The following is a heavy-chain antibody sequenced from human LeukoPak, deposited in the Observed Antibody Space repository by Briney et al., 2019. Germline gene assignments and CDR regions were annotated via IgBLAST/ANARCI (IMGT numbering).Heavy chain of an antibody. Sequence: RGSLRLSCAASGFTFSSYEMNWVRQAPGKGLEWVSFISYSGGTIYYADSVKGRFTISRDNAKNSLYLQMNSLRAEDTAVYYCSRALYDSSGYVDYWGQGTLVTVS. J-gene: IGHJ4*02. CDR2: ISYSGGTI. V-gene: IGHV3-48*03. CDR1: GFTFSSYE. CDR3: SRALYDSSGYVDY. D-gene: IGHD3-22*01.